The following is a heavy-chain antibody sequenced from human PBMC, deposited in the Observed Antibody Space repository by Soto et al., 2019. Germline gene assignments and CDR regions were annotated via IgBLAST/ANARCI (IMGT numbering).Heavy chain of an antibody. Sequence: QVQLVQSGAEVKKPGASVKVSCKASGYTFTSYDINWVRQATGQGLEWMGWMNPNSGNTGSAQKFQGRVTMTRNTSISTAYMELRSLRSEDTAVYYCARGSGSGWRYYYDYYMDVWGKGTTVTVSS. CDR1: GYTFTSYD. CDR3: ARGSGSGWRYYYDYYMDV. D-gene: IGHD6-19*01. V-gene: IGHV1-8*01. J-gene: IGHJ6*03. CDR2: MNPNSGNT.